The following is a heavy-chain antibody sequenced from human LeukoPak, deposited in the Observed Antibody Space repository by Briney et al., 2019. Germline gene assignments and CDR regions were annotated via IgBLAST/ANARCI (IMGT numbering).Heavy chain of an antibody. J-gene: IGHJ5*02. D-gene: IGHD6-19*01. Sequence: ASVKVSCKASGYTFTGYYMHWVRQAPGQGLEWMGIINPSGGSTSYAQKFQGRVTMTRDMSTSTVYMELSSLRSEDTAVYYCARETNAGYSSGWSRNWFDPWGQGTLVTVSS. CDR2: INPSGGST. CDR1: GYTFTGYY. CDR3: ARETNAGYSSGWSRNWFDP. V-gene: IGHV1-46*01.